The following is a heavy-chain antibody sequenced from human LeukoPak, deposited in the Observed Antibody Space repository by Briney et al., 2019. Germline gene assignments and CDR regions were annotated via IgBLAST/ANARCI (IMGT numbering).Heavy chain of an antibody. D-gene: IGHD3-22*01. CDR1: GGSISSYY. V-gene: IGHV4-59*01. Sequence: PSETLSLTCTVSGGSISSYYWSWIRQPPGKGLEWIGYIYYSGSTYYNPSLRSRVTISVDTSKNQFSLKLSSVTAADTAVYYCARSSEGRYYYDSSGYSYYYYYMDVWGNGTTVTISS. CDR2: IYYSGST. CDR3: ARSSEGRYYYDSSGYSYYYYYMDV. J-gene: IGHJ6*03.